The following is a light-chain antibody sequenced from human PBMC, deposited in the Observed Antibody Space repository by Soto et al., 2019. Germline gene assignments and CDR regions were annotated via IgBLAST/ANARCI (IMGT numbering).Light chain of an antibody. CDR3: HRRGKGSLR. CDR2: GVS. Sequence: EIVLTQSSATLSLSPGERATLSCRASQSVTSNALAWYQQKPGQAPRLLIYGVSSRATGIPDRFSGSGSGTDFTLTISSREPEDFAIYYGHRRGKGSLRFGGGTKVDIK. CDR1: QSVTSN. J-gene: IGKJ4*01. V-gene: IGKV3-11*01.